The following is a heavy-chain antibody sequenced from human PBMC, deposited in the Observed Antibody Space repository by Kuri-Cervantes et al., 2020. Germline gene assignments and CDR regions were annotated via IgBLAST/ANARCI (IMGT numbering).Heavy chain of an antibody. Sequence: GESLKISCAASRFTFSNAWMTWVRQAPGKGLEWVSSISSSSSYIYYADSVKGRFTISRDNAKNSLYLQMNSLRAEDTAVYYCARTLTWFGELLYLNYYYGMDVWGQGTTVTVSS. V-gene: IGHV3-21*01. CDR1: RFTFSNAW. CDR2: ISSSSSYI. D-gene: IGHD3-10*01. CDR3: ARTLTWFGELLYLNYYYGMDV. J-gene: IGHJ6*02.